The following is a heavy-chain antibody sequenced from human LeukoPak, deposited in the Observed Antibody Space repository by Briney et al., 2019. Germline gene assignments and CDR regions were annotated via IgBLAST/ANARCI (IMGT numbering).Heavy chain of an antibody. J-gene: IGHJ4*02. V-gene: IGHV3-30*04. D-gene: IGHD5-18*01. Sequence: PGRSLRLSCAASGFTFSSYAMHWVRQAPGKGLEWVAVISYDGSNKYYADSVKGRFTISRDNSKITLHLQMSSLRAEDTAVYYCAKDSGGYTYIFDHWGQGTLVTVSS. CDR1: GFTFSSYA. CDR2: ISYDGSNK. CDR3: AKDSGGYTYIFDH.